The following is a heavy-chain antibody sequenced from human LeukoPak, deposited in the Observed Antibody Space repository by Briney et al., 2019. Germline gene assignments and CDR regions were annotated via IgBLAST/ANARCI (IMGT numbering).Heavy chain of an antibody. J-gene: IGHJ4*02. D-gene: IGHD3-9*01. CDR1: GFIFSNYA. V-gene: IGHV3-23*01. Sequence: PGGSLRLSCAASGFIFSNYAMYWVRQAPGKGLEWVSAISGRSDNTYYADSVKGRFTLSRDSSKNTLYLQMNSLRADDTAVYYCAKWGDYDVLTGYYVFDFWGQGTLVTVSS. CDR2: ISGRSDNT. CDR3: AKWGDYDVLTGYYVFDF.